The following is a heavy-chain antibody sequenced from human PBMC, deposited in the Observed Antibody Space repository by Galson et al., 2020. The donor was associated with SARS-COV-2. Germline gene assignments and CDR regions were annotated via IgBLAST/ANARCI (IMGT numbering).Heavy chain of an antibody. CDR3: ARGLGVIVPAALGLRFYYYYYMDV. CDR1: GVSFSGHY. V-gene: IGHV4-34*01. D-gene: IGHD2-2*01. J-gene: IGHJ6*03. CDR2: INQSGTT. Sequence: SETLSLTCAVYGVSFSGHYWSWIRQPPGKGLEWIGEINQSGTTNYNPSLRSRVTISVDSSKNQFSLKVSSVTAADTAVYYCARGLGVIVPAALGLRFYYYYYMDVWGKGTTVTVSS.